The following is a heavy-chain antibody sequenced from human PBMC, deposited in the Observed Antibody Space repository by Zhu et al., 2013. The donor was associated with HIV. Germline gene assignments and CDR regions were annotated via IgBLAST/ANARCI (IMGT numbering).Heavy chain of an antibody. D-gene: IGHD3-3*01. CDR1: GYNFTGHY. V-gene: IGHV1-2*02. Sequence: QVQLVQSGAEVKKPGASVNVSCKASGYNFTGHYLHWVRRAPGQALEWMGWINPNTGDTHYARNFQGRVTMTRDTSITTAYMELSRLRSDDTAVYYCTLDKTIFEVVVISWGYFDYWGQGTLVTVSS. CDR3: TLDKTIFEVVVISWGYFDY. J-gene: IGHJ4*02. CDR2: INPNTGDT.